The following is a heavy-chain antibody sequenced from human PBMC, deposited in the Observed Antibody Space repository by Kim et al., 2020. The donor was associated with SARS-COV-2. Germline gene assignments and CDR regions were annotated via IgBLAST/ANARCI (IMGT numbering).Heavy chain of an antibody. CDR3: AKDGRWPKDAFDI. V-gene: IGHV3-23*01. Sequence: GGPLRLSCAAPGFTLSAYGMSWVRQAPGEGLEWVSAISGGSGVTYYPASVKGRFTISRDNSKNTLYLQMNGLRAEDTGVYYCAKDGRWPKDAFDIWGQGTMVTVSS. CDR1: GFTLSAYG. J-gene: IGHJ3*02. D-gene: IGHD1-26*01. CDR2: ISGGSGVT.